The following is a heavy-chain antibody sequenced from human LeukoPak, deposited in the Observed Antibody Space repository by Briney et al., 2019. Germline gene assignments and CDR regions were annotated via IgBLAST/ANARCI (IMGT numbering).Heavy chain of an antibody. D-gene: IGHD3-22*01. CDR2: IYYSGST. CDR3: ARPIVGYPHDAFDI. CDR1: GGSISSYY. Sequence: SGTLSLTCTVSGGSISSYYWSWIRQPPGKGLEWIGYIYYSGSTNYNPSLKSRVTISVDTSKNQFSLKLSSVTAADTAVYYCARPIVGYPHDAFDIWGQGTMVTVSS. J-gene: IGHJ3*02. V-gene: IGHV4-59*01.